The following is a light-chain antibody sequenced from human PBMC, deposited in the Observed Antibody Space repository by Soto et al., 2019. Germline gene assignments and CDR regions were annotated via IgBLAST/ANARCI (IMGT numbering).Light chain of an antibody. CDR3: LQDHNYPWT. CDR2: AAS. V-gene: IGKV1-6*01. CDR1: QGIRND. J-gene: IGKJ1*01. Sequence: AIQMTQSPSSLSASVGERVTITCRASQGIRNDLGWYQQKPGNAPKLLIYAASSLQTGVPSRFSGSGSGTDFTLTINSLQPEDFAAYYCLQDHNYPWTFGQGTKVEI.